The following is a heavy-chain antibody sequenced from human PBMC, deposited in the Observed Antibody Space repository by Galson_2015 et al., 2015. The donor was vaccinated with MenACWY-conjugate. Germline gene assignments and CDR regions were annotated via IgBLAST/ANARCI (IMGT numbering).Heavy chain of an antibody. Sequence: SLRLSCAASGFTFSSYSMNWVRQAPGKGLEWVSYISDSRNTIVYADSVKGRFTISRDDAKNTLYLQMNSLRAEDTAVYYCARRNSSSWCSQYFQHWGQGTLVTVSS. CDR3: ARRNSSSWCSQYFQH. CDR1: GFTFSSYS. V-gene: IGHV3-48*01. D-gene: IGHD6-13*01. J-gene: IGHJ1*01. CDR2: ISDSRNTI.